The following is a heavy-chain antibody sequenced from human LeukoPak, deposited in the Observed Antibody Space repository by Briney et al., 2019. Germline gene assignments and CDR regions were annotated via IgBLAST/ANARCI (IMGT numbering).Heavy chain of an antibody. D-gene: IGHD5-12*01. CDR3: ARQMGVASRKNYFDS. J-gene: IGHJ4*02. V-gene: IGHV5-51*01. CDR1: GYNFTRYW. CDR2: LYPRDSDT. Sequence: GKSLKISCQASGYNFTRYWIGWVRQMPGKGLEWMGLLYPRDSDTRYSPSFQGQVTFSADNSINTAYLQWSSLRASDTAIYYCARQMGVASRKNYFDSWGQGTLVTVSA.